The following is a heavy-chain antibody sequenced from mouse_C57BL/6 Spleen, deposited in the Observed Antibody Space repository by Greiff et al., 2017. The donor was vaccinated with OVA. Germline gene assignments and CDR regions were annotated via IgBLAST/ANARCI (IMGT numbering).Heavy chain of an antibody. CDR2: INPNNGGT. V-gene: IGHV1-53*01. Sequence: VQLQQPGTELVKPGASVKLSCKASGYTFTSYWMHWVKQRPGQGLEWIGNINPNNGGTNYNETFKSKATLTVDKSSSTAYMQLSSLTSEDSAVYDFARTAQLGDWYFDVWGTGTTVTVSS. CDR1: GYTFTSYW. J-gene: IGHJ1*03. CDR3: ARTAQLGDWYFDV. D-gene: IGHD4-1*02.